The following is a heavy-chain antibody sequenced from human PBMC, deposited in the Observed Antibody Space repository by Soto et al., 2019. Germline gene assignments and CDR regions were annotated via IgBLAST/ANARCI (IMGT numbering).Heavy chain of an antibody. D-gene: IGHD1-26*01. Sequence: LSLTCNVSGGSIRSYYWSWIRQPAGKPLEWIGRIYTTGSTNYNPSLKSRVTMSIDTSKSQFSLKVSSVTAADTAVYYCAREGASGFGMDVWGQGTTVTVSS. CDR3: AREGASGFGMDV. V-gene: IGHV4-4*07. J-gene: IGHJ6*02. CDR2: IYTTGST. CDR1: GGSIRSYY.